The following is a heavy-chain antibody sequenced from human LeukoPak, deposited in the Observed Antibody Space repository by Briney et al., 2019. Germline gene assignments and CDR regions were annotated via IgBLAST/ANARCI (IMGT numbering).Heavy chain of an antibody. CDR2: IYYSGST. D-gene: IGHD3-3*01. V-gene: IGHV4-59*01. CDR1: GGSISSYY. CDR3: ARGRFLEWLPADAFDI. J-gene: IGHJ3*02. Sequence: SETLSLTCTVSGGSISSYYWSWIRQPPGKELEWIGYIYYSGSTNYNPSLKSRVTISVDTSKNQFSLKLSSVTAADTAVYYCARGRFLEWLPADAFDIWGQGTMVTVSS.